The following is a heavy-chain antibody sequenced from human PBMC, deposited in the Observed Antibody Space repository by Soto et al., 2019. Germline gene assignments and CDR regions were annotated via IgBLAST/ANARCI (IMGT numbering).Heavy chain of an antibody. Sequence: ASVKVSCEASGYTFTGYYMHWVRQAPGQGLEWMGWINPNSGGTNYAQKFQGRVTMTRDTSISTAYMELSRLRSDDTAVYYCARPYYYDSSGYYYDLYYFDYWGQGTLVTVSS. J-gene: IGHJ4*02. D-gene: IGHD3-22*01. CDR1: GYTFTGYY. CDR3: ARPYYYDSSGYYYDLYYFDY. V-gene: IGHV1-2*02. CDR2: INPNSGGT.